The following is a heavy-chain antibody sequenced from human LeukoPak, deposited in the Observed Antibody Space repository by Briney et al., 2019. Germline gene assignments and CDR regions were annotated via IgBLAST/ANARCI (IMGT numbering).Heavy chain of an antibody. V-gene: IGHV4-39*02. Sequence: SETLSLTCTVSGGSISNSSNYWGWIRQPPGKGLEWIGTIYYSGRTHYNPSLKSRVTISVDTSKNHFSLKLSSVTVADTAVYYCASSGWYEAFVDYWGQGTLVTVSS. CDR2: IYYSGRT. CDR3: ASSGWYEAFVDY. J-gene: IGHJ4*02. D-gene: IGHD6-19*01. CDR1: GGSISNSSNY.